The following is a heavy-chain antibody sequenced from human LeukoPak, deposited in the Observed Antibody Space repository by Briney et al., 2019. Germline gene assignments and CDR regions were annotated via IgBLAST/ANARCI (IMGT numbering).Heavy chain of an antibody. CDR3: ERDVLGGYYYYYYMDV. CDR2: IYTSGST. Sequence: SETLSLTCTVSGGSISSGSYYWSWIRQPAGKGLEWIGRIYTSGSTNYNPSLKSRVTISVDTSKNQFSLKLSSVTAADTAVYYCERDVLGGYYYYYYMDVWGKGTTVTVPS. J-gene: IGHJ6*03. CDR1: GGSISSGSYY. D-gene: IGHD1-26*01. V-gene: IGHV4-61*02.